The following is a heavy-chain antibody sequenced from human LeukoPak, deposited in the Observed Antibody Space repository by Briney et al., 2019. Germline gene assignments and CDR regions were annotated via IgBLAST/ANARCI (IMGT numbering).Heavy chain of an antibody. CDR1: GGSISSYY. CDR3: AGSVVAATPEWGYYYYGMDV. CDR2: IYYSGST. Sequence: PSETLSFTCTVSGGSISSYYWSWIRQPPGKGLEWIGYIYYSGSTNYNPSLKSRVTISVDTSKNQFSLKLSSVTAADTAVYYCAGSVVAATPEWGYYYYGMDVWGQGTTVTVSS. J-gene: IGHJ6*02. D-gene: IGHD2-15*01. V-gene: IGHV4-59*01.